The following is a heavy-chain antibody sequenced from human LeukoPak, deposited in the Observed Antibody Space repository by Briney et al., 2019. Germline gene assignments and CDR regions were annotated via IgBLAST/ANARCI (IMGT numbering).Heavy chain of an antibody. CDR1: GFTFSSYG. D-gene: IGHD3-3*01. CDR2: ISYEGSNK. V-gene: IGHV3-30*03. J-gene: IGHJ6*02. CDR3: ARDPPQNYDFWSGYSRPGYYHYGMDV. Sequence: QTGGSLRLSCAASGFTFSSYGMHWVRQAPGKGLEWVAVISYEGSNKNYADSVKGRFTISRDNAKNSLYLQMNSLRAEDTAVYYCARDPPQNYDFWSGYSRPGYYHYGMDVWGQGTTVTVSS.